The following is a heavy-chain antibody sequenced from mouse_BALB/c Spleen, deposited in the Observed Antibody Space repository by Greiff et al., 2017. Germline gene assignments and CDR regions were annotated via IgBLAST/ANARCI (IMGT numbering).Heavy chain of an antibody. Sequence: VMLVESGAELAKPGASVKMSCKASGYTFTSYWMHWVKQRPGQGLEWIGYINPSTGYTEYNQKFKDKATLTADKSSSTAYMQLSSLTSEDSAVYYCARYWDDYAMDYWGQGTSVTVSS. CDR3: ARYWDDYAMDY. CDR1: GYTFTSYW. CDR2: INPSTGYT. J-gene: IGHJ4*01. V-gene: IGHV1-7*01. D-gene: IGHD4-1*01.